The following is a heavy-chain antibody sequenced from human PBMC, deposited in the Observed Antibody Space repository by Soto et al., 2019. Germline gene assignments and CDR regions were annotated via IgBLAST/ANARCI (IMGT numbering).Heavy chain of an antibody. D-gene: IGHD3-9*01. J-gene: IGHJ5*02. CDR3: ARGGYDILTSNWFDP. Sequence: ASETLSLTCTVSVGSISSGDYYWSWIRHPPGKGLEWIGYIYYSGSTYYNPSLKSRVTISVDTSKNQFSLKLSSVTAADTAVYYCARGGYDILTSNWFDPWGQGTLVTVSS. V-gene: IGHV4-30-4*01. CDR1: VGSISSGDYY. CDR2: IYYSGST.